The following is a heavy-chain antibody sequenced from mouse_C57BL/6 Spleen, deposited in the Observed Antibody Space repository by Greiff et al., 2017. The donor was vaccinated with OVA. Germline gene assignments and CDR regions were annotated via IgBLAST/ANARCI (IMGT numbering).Heavy chain of an antibody. V-gene: IGHV5-9*01. CDR1: GFTFSSYT. Sequence: EVMLVESGGGLVKPGGSLKLSCAASGFTFSSYTMSWVRQTPEKRLEWVATISGGGGNTYYPDSVKGRFTISRDNAKNTLYLQKSSLRSGDTALYYCAKHGPLYYGSSDEYFDVWGTGTTVTVSS. D-gene: IGHD1-1*01. J-gene: IGHJ1*03. CDR3: AKHGPLYYGSSDEYFDV. CDR2: ISGGGGNT.